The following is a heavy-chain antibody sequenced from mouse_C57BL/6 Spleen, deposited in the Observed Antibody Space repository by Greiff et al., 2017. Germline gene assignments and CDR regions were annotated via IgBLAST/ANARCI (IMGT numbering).Heavy chain of an antibody. CDR3: ARDGNFWFAY. CDR2: IDPEDGET. D-gene: IGHD2-1*01. V-gene: IGHV14-2*01. Sequence: KQRTEQGLEWIGRIDPEDGETKYAPKFQGKATITADTSSNTAYLQLSSLTSEDTAVYYCARDGNFWFAYWGQGTLVTVSA. J-gene: IGHJ3*01.